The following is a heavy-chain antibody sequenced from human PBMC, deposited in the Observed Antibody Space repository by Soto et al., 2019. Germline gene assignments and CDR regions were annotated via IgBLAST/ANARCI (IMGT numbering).Heavy chain of an antibody. J-gene: IGHJ6*02. D-gene: IGHD6-19*01. CDR1: GYTFTGYY. CDR2: INPNSGST. CDR3: ARDRRGVSSSMDV. V-gene: IGHV1-2*02. Sequence: ASVQVFCTASGYTFTGYYMHWVRPAPVQGLEWMGWINPNSGSTNYAQKFQGRVTMTRDTSISTAYMERRSLRSDDTAVYYCARDRRGVSSSMDVWGQGTTVTVS.